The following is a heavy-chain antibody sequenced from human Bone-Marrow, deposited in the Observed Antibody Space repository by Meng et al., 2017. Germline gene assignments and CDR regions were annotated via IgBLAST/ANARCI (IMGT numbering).Heavy chain of an antibody. CDR2: IKPQSGDT. J-gene: IGHJ4*01. CDR1: GYTFTAYY. Sequence: QVQLCPSSAELNKPRASVRVSCKSSGYTFTAYYIHWVRQAPGQGLEWMGHIKPQSGDTLYAQKFQGRVSMTRDTSISTAYVELSGLTSDDTAVYYCARDEDISAAGYLFGDYWGHGTLVTVSS. D-gene: IGHD6-13*01. V-gene: IGHV1-2*06. CDR3: ARDEDISAAGYLFGDY.